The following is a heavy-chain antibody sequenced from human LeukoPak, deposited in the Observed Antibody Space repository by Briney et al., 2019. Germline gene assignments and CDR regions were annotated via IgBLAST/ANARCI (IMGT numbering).Heavy chain of an antibody. D-gene: IGHD3-9*01. CDR2: ISGSGGST. Sequence: GGSLRLSCAASGFTFSSYAMSWVRQAPGKGLEWVSAISGSGGSTYYADSVKGRFTISRDNSKNTLYLQMNSLRAEDTAVYYCATHEKDFDWLSIGPCDYWGQGTLVTVSS. J-gene: IGHJ4*02. CDR3: ATHEKDFDWLSIGPCDY. V-gene: IGHV3-23*01. CDR1: GFTFSSYA.